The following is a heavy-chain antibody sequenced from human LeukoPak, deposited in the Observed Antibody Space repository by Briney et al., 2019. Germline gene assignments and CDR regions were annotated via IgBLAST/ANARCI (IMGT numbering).Heavy chain of an antibody. V-gene: IGHV4-31*03. CDR1: GGSISSGGYY. CDR2: IYYSGST. J-gene: IGHJ4*02. Sequence: PSETLSLTCTVSGGSISSGGYYWSWIRQHPGKGLEWIGYIYYSGSTYYNPSLKSRVTISVDTSKNQFSLKLSSVTAADTAVYYCARAKYCSSTSCYHGFDYWGQGTLVTVSS. D-gene: IGHD2-2*01. CDR3: ARAKYCSSTSCYHGFDY.